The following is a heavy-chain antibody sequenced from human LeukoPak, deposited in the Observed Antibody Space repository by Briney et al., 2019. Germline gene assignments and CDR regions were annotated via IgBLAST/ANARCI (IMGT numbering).Heavy chain of an antibody. D-gene: IGHD6-13*01. Sequence: GGSLRLSCAASGFTFSSYAMHWVRQAPGKGLEWVAVISYDGSNKYYADSVKGRFTISRDNSKNTLYLQMNSLRAEDTAVYYCARKSRDGSSWTGALDYWGQGTLVTVSS. CDR3: ARKSRDGSSWTGALDY. J-gene: IGHJ4*02. CDR1: GFTFSSYA. V-gene: IGHV3-30*01. CDR2: ISYDGSNK.